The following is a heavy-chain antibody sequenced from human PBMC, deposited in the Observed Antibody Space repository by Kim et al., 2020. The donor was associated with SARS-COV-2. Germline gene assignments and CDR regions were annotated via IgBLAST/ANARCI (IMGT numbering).Heavy chain of an antibody. CDR3: ATEEITARRLQLGFWWQRSLAR. CDR2: IAVDGTYT. Sequence: GGSLRLSCAASGFSFGSSTMSWVRQAPGEGLEWVSNIAVDGTYTYYTDSVKGRFTISRDNSKDTVFLQMDSLRVEDTGMYYCATEEITARRLQLGFWWQRSLARWGQGTLVIVSS. CDR1: GFSFGSST. J-gene: IGHJ4*02. D-gene: IGHD6-6*01. V-gene: IGHV3-23*01.